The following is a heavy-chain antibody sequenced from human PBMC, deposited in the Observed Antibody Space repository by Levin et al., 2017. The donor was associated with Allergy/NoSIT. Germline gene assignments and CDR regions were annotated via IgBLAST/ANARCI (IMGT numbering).Heavy chain of an antibody. CDR1: GGSISSSNW. V-gene: IGHV4-4*02. Sequence: SETLSLTCAVSGGSISSSNWWSWVRQPPGKGLEWIGEIYHSGSTNYNPSLKSRVTISVDKSKNQFSLKLSSVTAADTAVYYCARDWNEYQLYNSAQDAFDIWGQGTMVTVSS. CDR2: IYHSGST. J-gene: IGHJ3*02. CDR3: ARDWNEYQLYNSAQDAFDI. D-gene: IGHD2-2*01.